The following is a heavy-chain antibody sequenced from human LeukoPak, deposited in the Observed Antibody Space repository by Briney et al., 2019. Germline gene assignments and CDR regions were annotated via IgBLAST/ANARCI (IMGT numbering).Heavy chain of an antibody. CDR1: GGTFSSYA. Sequence: ASVKVSCKASGGTFSSYAISWVRQAPGQGLEWMGGIIPIFGTANYAQKFQGRVTITADKSTSTADMELSSLRSEDTAVYYCANSYYDSSGYYPTNYFDYWGQGTLVTVSS. CDR2: IIPIFGTA. D-gene: IGHD3-22*01. V-gene: IGHV1-69*06. J-gene: IGHJ4*02. CDR3: ANSYYDSSGYYPTNYFDY.